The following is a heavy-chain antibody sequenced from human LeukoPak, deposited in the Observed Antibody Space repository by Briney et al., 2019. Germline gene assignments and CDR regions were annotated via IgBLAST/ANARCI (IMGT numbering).Heavy chain of an antibody. CDR3: ARGDSSGPMRAFDI. J-gene: IGHJ3*02. V-gene: IGHV4-30-2*01. CDR1: GGSISSGGYS. CDR2: IYHSGST. Sequence: SETLSLTCAVSGGSISSGGYSWSWIRQPPGKGLEWIGYIYHSGSTYYNPSLKSRVTISVDRSKNQFSLKLSSVTAADTAVYYCARGDSSGPMRAFDIWGQGTMVTVSS. D-gene: IGHD3-22*01.